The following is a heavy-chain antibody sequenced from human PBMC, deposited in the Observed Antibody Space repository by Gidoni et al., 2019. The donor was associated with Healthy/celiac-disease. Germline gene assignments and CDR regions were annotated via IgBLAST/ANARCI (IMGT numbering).Heavy chain of an antibody. J-gene: IGHJ4*02. CDR1: GGSISSGSYY. CDR3: ARDVGGGLCDY. Sequence: QVQLQESGPGLVKPSQTLSLTCTVPGGSISSGSYYWSWIRQPAGKGLEWIGRIYTSGSPNYNPSLKSRVTISVETSKNQFSLKLSSVTAADTAVYYCARDVGGGLCDYWGQGTLVTVSS. CDR2: IYTSGSP. V-gene: IGHV4-61*02. D-gene: IGHD3-16*01.